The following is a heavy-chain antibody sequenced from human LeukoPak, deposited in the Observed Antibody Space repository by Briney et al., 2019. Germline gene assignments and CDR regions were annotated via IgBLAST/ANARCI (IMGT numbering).Heavy chain of an antibody. Sequence: GGSLRLSCTASGFTFGDYAMSWVRQAPGKGLEWVGFIRSKLYGGTKEYAASVKGRLTISRDDSKSIAYLQMNSLKTEDTAVYYCTRGELDGYNPDYFDYWGQGTPVTVSS. J-gene: IGHJ4*02. V-gene: IGHV3-49*04. D-gene: IGHD5-24*01. CDR2: IRSKLYGGTK. CDR3: TRGELDGYNPDYFDY. CDR1: GFTFGDYA.